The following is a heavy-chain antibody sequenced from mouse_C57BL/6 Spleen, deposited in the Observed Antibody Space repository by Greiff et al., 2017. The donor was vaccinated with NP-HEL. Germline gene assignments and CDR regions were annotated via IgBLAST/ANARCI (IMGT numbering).Heavy chain of an antibody. CDR2: ISSGSSTI. Sequence: EVQLVESGGGLVKPGGSLKLSCAASGFTFSDYGMHWVRQAPEKGLEWVAYISSGSSTIYYADTVKGRFTISRDNAKNTLFLQMTGLRSEDTAMYYWAREGVYGNYDYYAMDYWGQGTSVTVSS. V-gene: IGHV5-17*01. J-gene: IGHJ4*01. CDR3: AREGVYGNYDYYAMDY. D-gene: IGHD2-10*02. CDR1: GFTFSDYG.